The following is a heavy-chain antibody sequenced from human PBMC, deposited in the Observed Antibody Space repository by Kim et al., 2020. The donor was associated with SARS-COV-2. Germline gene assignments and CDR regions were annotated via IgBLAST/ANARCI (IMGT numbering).Heavy chain of an antibody. Sequence: SYNPSLKSRVTISVDTSEIQFSLKLSSVTAADTAVYYCERHVALRYFDWLGQGALVTVSS. V-gene: IGHV4-39*01. J-gene: IGHJ4*02. CDR3: ERHVALRYFDW. D-gene: IGHD3-9*01.